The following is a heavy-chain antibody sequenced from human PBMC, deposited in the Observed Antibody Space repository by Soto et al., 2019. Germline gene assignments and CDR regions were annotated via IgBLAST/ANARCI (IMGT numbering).Heavy chain of an antibody. D-gene: IGHD4-4*01. J-gene: IGHJ4*02. Sequence: QVQVVQSGAEVKKPGSSVRVSCKASGGTSSSYAITWMRQAPGQGLEWMGGIIPILDTTDYAQKFEGRVTITADQSTSTVYMELSSLTSEDTAVYYCASGGTTVNRRFDSWGEGTLGTVST. CDR1: GGTSSSYA. V-gene: IGHV1-69*01. CDR2: IIPILDTT. CDR3: ASGGTTVNRRFDS.